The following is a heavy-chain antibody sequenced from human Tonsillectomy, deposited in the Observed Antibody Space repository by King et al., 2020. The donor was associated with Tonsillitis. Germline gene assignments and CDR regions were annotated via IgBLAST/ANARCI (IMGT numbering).Heavy chain of an antibody. J-gene: IGHJ4*02. Sequence: VQLVESGGGVVRPGRSLRLSCASSGFTFSNYAMHWVRQAPGKGLEWVAVTWSDGSDQYYADSVKGRFTISRDNSKSTGYLQMNSLRVSDAAGYYCARDGGYCSGGNCYRPHYFDYWGQGTLVTVSS. D-gene: IGHD2-15*01. CDR1: GFTFSNYA. CDR3: ARDGGYCSGGNCYRPHYFDY. V-gene: IGHV3-33*01. CDR2: TWSDGSDQ.